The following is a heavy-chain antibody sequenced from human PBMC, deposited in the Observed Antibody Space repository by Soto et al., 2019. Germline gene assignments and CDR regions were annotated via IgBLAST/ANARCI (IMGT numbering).Heavy chain of an antibody. D-gene: IGHD6-19*01. CDR3: AKRGAGHYFDY. Sequence: PAGSLRLSCAASGFTFSSYAMRWVFQAPEKGLEWVSVISGSGGSTYYADSVKGRFTISRDNSKNTLYLQKNNLRAEDTAGNYRAKRGAGHYFDYWGQGTQVTVS. J-gene: IGHJ4*02. CDR1: GFTFSSYA. CDR2: ISGSGGST. V-gene: IGHV3-23*01.